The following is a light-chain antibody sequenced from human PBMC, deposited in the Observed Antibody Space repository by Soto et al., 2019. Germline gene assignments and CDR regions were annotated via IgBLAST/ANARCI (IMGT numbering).Light chain of an antibody. CDR1: QSISTY. CDR3: QQTCSPPSIT. V-gene: IGKV1-39*01. Sequence: DIKMTHSPPSLSASVGDRVTMTFRASQSISTYLNWFQQEPGKAPKLLIYASSTLQGGVPSRFSGSGSGSEFTLTISSLQPEDFATYYCQQTCSPPSITFGQGTRLEIK. CDR2: ASS. J-gene: IGKJ5*01.